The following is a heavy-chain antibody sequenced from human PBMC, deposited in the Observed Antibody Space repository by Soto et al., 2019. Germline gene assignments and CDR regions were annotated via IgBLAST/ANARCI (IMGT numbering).Heavy chain of an antibody. V-gene: IGHV1-18*04. CDR1: GYTFTSYA. CDR2: ISAYNGNT. Sequence: QIQLLQSGTEVKKPGASVKVSCKASGYTFTSYAISWVRQAPGQGLEWMGWISAYNGNTDSAQKFQGRVTMTIDTSTTTAYMDLRSLRSDDTAVYYCASYYFDYWGQGTLVTVSS. J-gene: IGHJ4*02. CDR3: ASYYFDY.